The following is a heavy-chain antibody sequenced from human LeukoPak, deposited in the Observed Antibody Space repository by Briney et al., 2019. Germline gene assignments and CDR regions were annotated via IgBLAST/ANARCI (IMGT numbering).Heavy chain of an antibody. CDR3: ARGGITAMDGC. D-gene: IGHD5-18*01. J-gene: IGHJ4*02. CDR2: INSDGSST. V-gene: IGHV3-74*01. Sequence: GGSLRLSCAASGFTFSNYWMHWVRQAPGKGLVWVSRINSDGSSTTYADSVKGRFTMSRDNAKDTLYLQMNSLRAEDTAVYYCARGGITAMDGCWGQGTLVTVSS. CDR1: GFTFSNYW.